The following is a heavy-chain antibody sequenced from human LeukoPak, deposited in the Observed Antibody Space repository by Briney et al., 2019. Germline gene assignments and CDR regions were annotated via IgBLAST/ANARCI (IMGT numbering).Heavy chain of an antibody. J-gene: IGHJ4*02. V-gene: IGHV3-30*02. Sequence: GGSLRLSCAASGFIFSNYGMQWVRQAPGKGLEWVTFIRFDGSNKYYADSVKGRFTISRDNSKNTLYLQMNSLRAEDTAVYYCAKDSKTYSGSYGVDYWGQGTLVTVSS. CDR2: IRFDGSNK. CDR1: GFIFSNYG. D-gene: IGHD1-26*01. CDR3: AKDSKTYSGSYGVDY.